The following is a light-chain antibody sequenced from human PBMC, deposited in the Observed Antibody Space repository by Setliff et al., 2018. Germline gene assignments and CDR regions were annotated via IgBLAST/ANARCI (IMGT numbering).Light chain of an antibody. CDR1: LSALVSCSS. V-gene: IGLV1-40*01. J-gene: IGLJ2*01. Sequence: SFLPPPASFSFPPWPLFSFSFPGRLSALVSCSSFPFYPPLPCPAPPLLIYRNSNRPSGVPDRFSGSKSGTSASLAITGLQAEDEADYYCQSYDFRMTSVVFGGGTK. CDR2: RNS. CDR3: QSYDFRMTSVV.